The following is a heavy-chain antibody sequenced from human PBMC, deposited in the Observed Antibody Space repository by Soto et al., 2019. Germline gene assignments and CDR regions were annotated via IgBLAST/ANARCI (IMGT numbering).Heavy chain of an antibody. V-gene: IGHV1-18*01. J-gene: IGHJ6*02. D-gene: IGHD2-15*01. CDR1: CYTFTSYG. Sequence: GASVKGSCKASCYTFTSYGISWVRQAPGQGLEWMGWISAYNGNTNYSQKLQGRVTMTTDTSTSTAYMELRSLRSDDTAVYYCARKGHCSGGSCYSESYYYGMDVWGQGTTVTVSS. CDR2: ISAYNGNT. CDR3: ARKGHCSGGSCYSESYYYGMDV.